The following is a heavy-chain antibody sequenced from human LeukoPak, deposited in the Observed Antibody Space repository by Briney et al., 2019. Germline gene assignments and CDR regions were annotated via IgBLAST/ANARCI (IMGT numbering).Heavy chain of an antibody. Sequence: PSETLSLTCTVSGGSISSYYWSSIRQPPGKGLEWVGYIYYSGSTNYNPSLKSRVTISVDTSKNQFSLKLSSVTAADTAVYYCASGVCSGASCYSFDYWGQGTLVTVSS. D-gene: IGHD2-15*01. CDR3: ASGVCSGASCYSFDY. V-gene: IGHV4-59*01. CDR2: IYYSGST. CDR1: GGSISSYY. J-gene: IGHJ4*02.